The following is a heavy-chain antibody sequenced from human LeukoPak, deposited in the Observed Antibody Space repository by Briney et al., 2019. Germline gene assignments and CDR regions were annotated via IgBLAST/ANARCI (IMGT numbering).Heavy chain of an antibody. CDR1: GFNFNDHA. D-gene: IGHD5-12*01. J-gene: IGHJ5*02. V-gene: IGHV3-9*01. CDR3: ARGPYGGYERGWFDP. Sequence: GGSLRLSCAASGFNFNDHAMHWIRQAPGKGLEWVSGISRNRASLGYADSVKGRVTISRDNAKNSLYLQMNSLRLEDTALYYCARGPYGGYERGWFDPWGQGTLVIVSS. CDR2: ISRNRASL.